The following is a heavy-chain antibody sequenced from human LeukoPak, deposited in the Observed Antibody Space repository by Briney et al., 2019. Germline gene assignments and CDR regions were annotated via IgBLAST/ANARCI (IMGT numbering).Heavy chain of an antibody. J-gene: IGHJ6*03. D-gene: IGHD1-1*01. V-gene: IGHV1-18*01. CDR3: ARDKQLDWAHYYYYMDV. Sequence: GASVKVSCKASGYTFTSYGISWVRQAPGQGLEWMGWISADNGNTNYAQKFQGRVTMTRDTSISTAYMDLSRLRSDDTAVYYCARDKQLDWAHYYYYMDVWGKGTTVTVSS. CDR1: GYTFTSYG. CDR2: ISADNGNT.